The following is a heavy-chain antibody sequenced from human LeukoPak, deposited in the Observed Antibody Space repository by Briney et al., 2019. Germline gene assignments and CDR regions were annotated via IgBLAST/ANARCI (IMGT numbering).Heavy chain of an antibody. V-gene: IGHV1-2*07. CDR1: GYTFTGFF. CDR3: ARWGVLTGVGN. D-gene: IGHD2-8*02. Sequence: ASVKVSCKASGYTFTGFFMNWVRQAPGQGLEWMGRINPNSGDTSYAHKFQGRVTMTRDTSITTAYMDLSSLTSDDTAMYYCARWGVLTGVGNWGQRTLVTVSS. CDR2: INPNSGDT. J-gene: IGHJ4*02.